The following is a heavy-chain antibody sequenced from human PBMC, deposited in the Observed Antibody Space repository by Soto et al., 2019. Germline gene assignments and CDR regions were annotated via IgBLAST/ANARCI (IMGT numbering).Heavy chain of an antibody. Sequence: EVQLVESGGGLVKPGGSLRLSCAASGFTFSNAWMSWVRQAPGKGLEWVGRIKSKTDGGTTDYAAPVKGRFTISRDDSKNTRYLQMNSLKTEDTAVYYCNTDLITIVRGIIISYRYYFDYWGQGTLVTVSS. V-gene: IGHV3-15*01. J-gene: IGHJ4*02. CDR1: GFTFSNAW. CDR3: NTDLITIVRGIIISYRYYFDY. D-gene: IGHD3-10*01. CDR2: IKSKTDGGTT.